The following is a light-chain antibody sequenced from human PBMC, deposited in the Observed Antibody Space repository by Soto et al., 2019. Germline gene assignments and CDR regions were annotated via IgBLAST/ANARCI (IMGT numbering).Light chain of an antibody. V-gene: IGKV4-1*01. CDR3: QQYYSPPST. Sequence: DIVMTQSPDSLAVSLGERATINCKSSQNVLYISNNKNYLAWYQQKPGQPPKLLIYWASTRESGVPDRFSGSGSGTDFTLTISSLRAEDVAVYYCQQYYSPPSTFGGGTRVEIK. CDR2: WAS. CDR1: QNVLYISNNKNY. J-gene: IGKJ4*01.